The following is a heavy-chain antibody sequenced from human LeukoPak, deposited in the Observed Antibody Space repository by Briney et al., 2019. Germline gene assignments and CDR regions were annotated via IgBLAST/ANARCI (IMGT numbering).Heavy chain of an antibody. D-gene: IGHD1-26*01. CDR2: ISAYNGNT. V-gene: IGHV1-18*04. CDR1: GYTITGYY. Sequence: ASVKVSCKASGYTITGYYMHWVRQAPGQGLEWMGWISAYNGNTNYAQKLQGRVTMTTDTSTSTAYMELRSLRSDDTAVYYCARVPWELSDNWGQGTLVTVSS. J-gene: IGHJ4*02. CDR3: ARVPWELSDN.